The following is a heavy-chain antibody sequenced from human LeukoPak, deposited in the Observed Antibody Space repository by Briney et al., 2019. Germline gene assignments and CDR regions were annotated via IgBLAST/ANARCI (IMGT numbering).Heavy chain of an antibody. CDR3: ARVQYSSGWYFDY. J-gene: IGHJ4*02. Sequence: PGGYLRLSCAASGFTFSSYAMHWVRQAPGKGLEWVAVISYDGSNKYYADSVKGRFTISRDNSKNTLYLQMNSLRAEDTAVYYCARVQYSSGWYFDYWGQGTLVTVSS. CDR2: ISYDGSNK. V-gene: IGHV3-30-3*01. CDR1: GFTFSSYA. D-gene: IGHD6-19*01.